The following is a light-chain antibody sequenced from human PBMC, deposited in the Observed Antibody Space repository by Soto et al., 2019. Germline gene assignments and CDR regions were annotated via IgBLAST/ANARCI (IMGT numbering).Light chain of an antibody. CDR2: KAS. CDR1: QNINIY. Sequence: DIQMTQSPSALSASVGDRVTITCRASQNINIYLAWYQQRPGKAPKLLIYKASSLESGVPSRFSGSGSETEFSLTISSLQPDDSATYYCQQYKGYSKTFGQGTKVEI. J-gene: IGKJ1*01. V-gene: IGKV1-5*03. CDR3: QQYKGYSKT.